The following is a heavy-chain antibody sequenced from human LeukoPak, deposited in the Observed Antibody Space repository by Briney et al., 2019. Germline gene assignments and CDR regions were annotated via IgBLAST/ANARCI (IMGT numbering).Heavy chain of an antibody. Sequence: GASVKVSCKASGGTFSSYAISWVRQAPGQGLEWMGGIIPIFGTANYAQKFQGRVTITADESTSTAYMELSSLRSEDTAVYYCARVKGGYYYGSGSYYITAGPFDYWGQGTLVTVSS. CDR2: IIPIFGTA. D-gene: IGHD3-10*01. CDR3: ARVKGGYYYGSGSYYITAGPFDY. J-gene: IGHJ4*02. V-gene: IGHV1-69*13. CDR1: GGTFSSYA.